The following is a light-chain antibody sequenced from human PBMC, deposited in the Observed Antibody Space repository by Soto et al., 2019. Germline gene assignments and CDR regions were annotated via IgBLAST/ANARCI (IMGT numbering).Light chain of an antibody. Sequence: EIVLTQSPGTLSLSPGERATLSCRASQSVSSSYLAWYQQKPGQAPRLLIYGASSRATGIPDRFSGSGSGTDFTLTISRLEVEDFAVYYCQQDGSSPPYTFGQGTKLEIK. J-gene: IGKJ2*01. CDR2: GAS. CDR1: QSVSSSY. V-gene: IGKV3-20*01. CDR3: QQDGSSPPYT.